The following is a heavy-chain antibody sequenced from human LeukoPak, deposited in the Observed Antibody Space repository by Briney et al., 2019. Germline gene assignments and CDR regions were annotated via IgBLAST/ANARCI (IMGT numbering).Heavy chain of an antibody. CDR3: AKGYYGSGSYGWFDY. CDR1: GFTFSSYA. J-gene: IGHJ4*02. Sequence: GGSLRLSCAASGFTFSSYAMSWVRQIPGKGLEWVSTISGSGDRTYYADSVKGRFTISRDNSKNTLFLHMNSLRAEDTAVYSCAKGYYGSGSYGWFDYWGQGTLVTVSS. V-gene: IGHV3-23*01. D-gene: IGHD3-10*01. CDR2: ISGSGDRT.